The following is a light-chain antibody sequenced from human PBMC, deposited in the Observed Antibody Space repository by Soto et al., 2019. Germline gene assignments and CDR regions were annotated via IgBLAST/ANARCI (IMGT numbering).Light chain of an antibody. CDR2: AAS. J-gene: IGKJ4*01. Sequence: IQMTQSPSSLSASVGDRVTITCRASQSISSYLNWYQQKPGKAPKLLIYAASSLQSGVPSRFSGSGSGTDFTLTISSLQPEDFATYYCQQLNSYPLTFGGGTKVDIK. CDR3: QQLNSYPLT. CDR1: QSISSY. V-gene: IGKV1-39*01.